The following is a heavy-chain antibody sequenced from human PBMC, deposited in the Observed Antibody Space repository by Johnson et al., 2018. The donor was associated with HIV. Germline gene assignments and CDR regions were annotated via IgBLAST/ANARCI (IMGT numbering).Heavy chain of an antibody. V-gene: IGHV3-23*04. D-gene: IGHD3-10*01. CDR2: ISGSGGST. CDR3: AKDPGWFEEPGDAFDI. J-gene: IGHJ3*02. CDR1: GFTFDDYA. Sequence: VQLVESGGGVVRPGGSLRLSCAASGFTFDDYAMSWVRQAPGKGLEWVSAISGSGGSTYYADSVKGRFTISRDNSKNTLYLQMNSLRAEDTAVYYCAKDPGWFEEPGDAFDIWGQGTMVTVSS.